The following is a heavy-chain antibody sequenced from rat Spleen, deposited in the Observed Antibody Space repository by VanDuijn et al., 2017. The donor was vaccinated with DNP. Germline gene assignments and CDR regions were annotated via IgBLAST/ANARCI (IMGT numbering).Heavy chain of an antibody. V-gene: IGHV5-31*01. Sequence: EVQLVESGGGPVQPGRSLKLSCVASGFIFSNYWMTWIRQAPGKGLEWVASISNTGDHTYYSDSVKGRFTISRDNAKSTLYLQMNSLRSEDTATYYCARLLPPFAFWGQGTLVTVSS. CDR1: GFIFSNYW. CDR2: ISNTGDHT. J-gene: IGHJ3*01. CDR3: ARLLPPFAF. D-gene: IGHD1-4*01.